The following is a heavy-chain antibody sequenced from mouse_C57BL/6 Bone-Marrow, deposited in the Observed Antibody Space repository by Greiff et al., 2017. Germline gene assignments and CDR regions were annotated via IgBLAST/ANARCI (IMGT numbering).Heavy chain of an antibody. CDR1: GYAFSSSW. CDR2: IYPGDGDT. CDR3: AISTTEGGYFDV. J-gene: IGHJ1*03. V-gene: IGHV1-82*01. Sequence: QVQLQQSGPELVKPGASVKISCKASGYAFSSSWMNWVKQRPGKGLEWIGRIYPGDGDTNYNGKFKGKATLTADKSSSTAYMQLSSLTSEDSAVYFCAISTTEGGYFDVWGTGTTVTVSS. D-gene: IGHD1-2*01.